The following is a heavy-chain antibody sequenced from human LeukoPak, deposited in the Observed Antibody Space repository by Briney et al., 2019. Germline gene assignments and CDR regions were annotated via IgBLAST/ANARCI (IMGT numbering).Heavy chain of an antibody. CDR3: ARGPYYDILTGYLSGAYYFMDV. CDR1: CGSISSHY. V-gene: IGHV4-59*11. J-gene: IGHJ6*03. CDR2: IYYSGST. Sequence: SETLSLTHTVSCGSISSHYWSWIRQPPGKGREWIGYIYYSGSTSYNSSLKNRVTISVDTSKNQLSLKLSYVTAADTAVYYCARGPYYDILTGYLSGAYYFMDVWGKGTTVTIS. D-gene: IGHD3-9*01.